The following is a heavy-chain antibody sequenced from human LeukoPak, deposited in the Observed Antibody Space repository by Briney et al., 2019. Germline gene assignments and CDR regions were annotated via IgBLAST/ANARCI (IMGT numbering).Heavy chain of an antibody. CDR3: ARMRYSSGWYEDYFDY. V-gene: IGHV1-46*03. D-gene: IGHD6-19*01. CDR2: INPSGGST. J-gene: IGHJ4*02. Sequence: ASVKVSCKASGYTFTGYYMHWVRQAPGQGLEWMGIINPSGGSTSYAQKFQGRVTVTRDTSTSTVYMELSSLRSEDTAVYYCARMRYSSGWYEDYFDYWGQGTLVTVSS. CDR1: GYTFTGYY.